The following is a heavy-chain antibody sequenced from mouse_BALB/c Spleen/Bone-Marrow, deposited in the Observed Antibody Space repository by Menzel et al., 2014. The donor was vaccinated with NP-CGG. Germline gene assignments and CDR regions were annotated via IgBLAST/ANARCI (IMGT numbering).Heavy chain of an antibody. CDR1: GYAFSRSW. J-gene: IGHJ3*01. D-gene: IGHD1-1*01. Sequence: LVESGAELVRPGSSVKISCKASGYAFSRSWMNWVKQRPEQGLEWIGQIYPGDDDTNYSGKFKGRATLTADKSSGTAYMQLSSLTSEDSAVYFCAGSTPLAYWGQGTLVTVSA. CDR3: AGSTPLAY. V-gene: IGHV1-80*01. CDR2: IYPGDDDT.